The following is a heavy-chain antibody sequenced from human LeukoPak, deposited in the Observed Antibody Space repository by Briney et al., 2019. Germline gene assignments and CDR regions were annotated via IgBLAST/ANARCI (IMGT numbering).Heavy chain of an antibody. V-gene: IGHV4-34*01. J-gene: IGHJ6*02. CDR2: INHSGST. D-gene: IGHD3-3*01. CDR3: ARHGLKSGRFWSGYYAYYYGMDV. Sequence: SETLSLTCAVYGGSFSGYYWSWIRQPPGKGLEWIGEINHSGSTNYNSSLKSRVTISVDTSKNQFSLKLSSVTAADTAVYYCARHGLKSGRFWSGYYAYYYGMDVWGQGTTVTVSS. CDR1: GGSFSGYY.